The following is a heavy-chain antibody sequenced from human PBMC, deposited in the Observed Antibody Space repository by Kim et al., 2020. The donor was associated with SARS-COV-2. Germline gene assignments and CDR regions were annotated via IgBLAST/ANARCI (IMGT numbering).Heavy chain of an antibody. D-gene: IGHD6-13*01. V-gene: IGHV1-69*02. Sequence: SVKVSCKASGGTFSSYTISWVRQAPGQGLEWMGRIIPILGIANYAQKFQGRVTITADKSTSTAYMELSSLRSEDTAVYYCARVSPLYSSSWSPHPYYYGMDVWGQGTTVTVSS. CDR3: ARVSPLYSSSWSPHPYYYGMDV. CDR1: GGTFSSYT. CDR2: IIPILGIA. J-gene: IGHJ6*02.